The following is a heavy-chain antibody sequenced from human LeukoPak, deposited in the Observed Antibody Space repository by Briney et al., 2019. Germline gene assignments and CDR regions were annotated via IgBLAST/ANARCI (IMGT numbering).Heavy chain of an antibody. D-gene: IGHD3-22*01. CDR2: ISGSGGST. Sequence: PSGGSLRLPCAASGFTFSSYAMSWVRQAPGKGLEWVSAISGSGGSTYYADSVKGRFTISRDNSKNTLYLQMNSLRAEDTAVYYCAKDDGVPSGYYYFMFDYWGQGTLVTVSS. V-gene: IGHV3-23*01. J-gene: IGHJ4*02. CDR1: GFTFSSYA. CDR3: AKDDGVPSGYYYFMFDY.